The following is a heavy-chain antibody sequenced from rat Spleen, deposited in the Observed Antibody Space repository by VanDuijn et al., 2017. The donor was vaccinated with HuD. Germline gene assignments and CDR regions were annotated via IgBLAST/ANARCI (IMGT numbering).Heavy chain of an antibody. D-gene: IGHD1-8*01. CDR1: GFSLTSNG. J-gene: IGHJ2*01. V-gene: IGHV2S12*01. CDR2: ISSGGST. Sequence: QVQLKESGPGLVQPSQTLSLTCTVSGFSLTSNGVSWVRQPPGKGLEWIAAISSGGSTYYNSALKSRLSISRDTSKSQVFLKMNSLQTEDTAIYFCTRERSSSYFDYWGQGVMVTVSS. CDR3: TRERSSSYFDY.